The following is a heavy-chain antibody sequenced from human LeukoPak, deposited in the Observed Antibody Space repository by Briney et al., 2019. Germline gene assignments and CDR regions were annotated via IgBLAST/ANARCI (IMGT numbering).Heavy chain of an antibody. CDR1: GGSFSGYY. J-gene: IGHJ4*02. CDR2: INHSGST. CDR3: ARMDSSGYLVY. D-gene: IGHD3-22*01. Sequence: SETLSLTCAVYGGSFSGYYWSWIRQPPGKGLEWIGEINHSGSTNYNPSLKSRVTISVDTSKNQFSLKLSSVTAADTAVYYCARMDSSGYLVYWGQGTLVTVSS. V-gene: IGHV4-34*01.